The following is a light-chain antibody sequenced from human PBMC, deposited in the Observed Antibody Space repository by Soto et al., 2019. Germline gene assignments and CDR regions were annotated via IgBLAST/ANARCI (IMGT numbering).Light chain of an antibody. CDR2: QDN. J-gene: IGLJ3*02. CDR3: QAWDRNNSWV. Sequence: SYELTQPPSVSVSPGQTASVTCSGDTLGDGFASWYQQKSGQSPVLVIYQDNKRPSGIPERFSGSNSGNTATLTISGTQAMDEADYYCQAWDRNNSWVFGGGTKLTVL. CDR1: TLGDGF. V-gene: IGLV3-1*01.